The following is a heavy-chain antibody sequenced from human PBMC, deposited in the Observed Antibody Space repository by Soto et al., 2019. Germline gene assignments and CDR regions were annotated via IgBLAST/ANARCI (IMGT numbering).Heavy chain of an antibody. CDR3: AKDGSIYTALVSLYYYYMDV. D-gene: IGHD5-18*01. Sequence: EVELVESGGGLVKPGGSLRLSCAASGFPLKTYSMNWVRQAPGKGLEWVAWISSSSSHIFYAESVKGRFTVSRDNAKDTLYLQMNSLTAEDTAVYYCAKDGSIYTALVSLYYYYMDVWGKGTTVTVSS. CDR2: ISSSSSHI. V-gene: IGHV3-21*01. J-gene: IGHJ6*03. CDR1: GFPLKTYS.